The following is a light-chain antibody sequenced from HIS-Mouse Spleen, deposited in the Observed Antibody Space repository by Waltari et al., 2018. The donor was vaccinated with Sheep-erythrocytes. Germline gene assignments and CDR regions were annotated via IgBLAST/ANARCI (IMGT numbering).Light chain of an antibody. J-gene: IGLJ1*01. CDR1: SSDVGGYNY. CDR3: CSYAGSYNHV. Sequence: QSALTQPRSVSGSPGRSVTISCTGTSSDVGGYNYVSWYQQHPGKAPKLMISDVSKRPSGVPDRFSGSKSGNTASLTISGLQAEDEADYYCCSYAGSYNHVFATGTKVTVL. CDR2: DVS. V-gene: IGLV2-11*01.